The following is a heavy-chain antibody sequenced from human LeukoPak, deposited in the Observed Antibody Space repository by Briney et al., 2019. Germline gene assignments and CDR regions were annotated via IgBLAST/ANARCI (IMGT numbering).Heavy chain of an antibody. CDR3: ARDAARSGYDYAFDI. J-gene: IGHJ3*02. Sequence: SETLSLTCAVYGGSFSGYYWSWIRQPPGKGLEWIGEINHSGSTNYNPSLKSRVTISVDTSKNQFSLKLSSVTAADTAVYYCARDAARSGYDYAFDIWSQGTMVTVSS. D-gene: IGHD5-12*01. CDR1: GGSFSGYY. V-gene: IGHV4-34*01. CDR2: INHSGST.